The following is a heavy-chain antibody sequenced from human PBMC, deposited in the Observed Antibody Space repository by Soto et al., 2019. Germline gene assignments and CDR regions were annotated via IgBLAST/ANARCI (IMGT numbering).Heavy chain of an antibody. CDR3: ARHEVGHPHDY. Sequence: SETLSLTCTVSGGSISSSCYYWGWIRQPPGKGLEWIGSIYYSGSTYYNPSLKSRVTISVDTSKNQFSLKLSSVTAADTAVYYCARHEVGHPHDYWGQGTLVTVSS. D-gene: IGHD1-26*01. J-gene: IGHJ4*02. V-gene: IGHV4-39*01. CDR2: IYYSGST. CDR1: GGSISSSCYY.